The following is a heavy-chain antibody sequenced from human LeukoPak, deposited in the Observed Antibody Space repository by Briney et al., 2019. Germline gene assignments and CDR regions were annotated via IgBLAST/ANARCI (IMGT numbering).Heavy chain of an antibody. J-gene: IGHJ5*02. V-gene: IGHV1-2*02. CDR1: GYTFTGYY. Sequence: ASVKVSCKASGYTFTGYYMHWVRQAPGQGLEWMGWINPNSGGTNYAQKFQGRVTMTRDTSISTAYMKLSRLRSADTAVYYCARDGSLAVEPWGQGTLVTVSS. D-gene: IGHD6-19*01. CDR2: INPNSGGT. CDR3: ARDGSLAVEP.